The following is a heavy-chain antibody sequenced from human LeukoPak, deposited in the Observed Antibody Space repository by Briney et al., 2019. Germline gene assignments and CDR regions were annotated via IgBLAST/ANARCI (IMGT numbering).Heavy chain of an antibody. Sequence: SETLSLTCTVSGGSIRSHYWSWIRQPAGKGLEYIGRIHTSGITNYNPSLKSRVTMSGDTSKNQFSLKLSSVTAADTAVYYCARDLGSNYVYFDYWGQGGLVTVSS. CDR3: ARDLGSNYVYFDY. J-gene: IGHJ4*02. CDR1: GGSIRSHY. V-gene: IGHV4-4*07. D-gene: IGHD1-26*01. CDR2: IHTSGIT.